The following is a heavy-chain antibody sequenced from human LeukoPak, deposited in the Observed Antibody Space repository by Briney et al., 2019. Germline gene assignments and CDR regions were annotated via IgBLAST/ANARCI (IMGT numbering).Heavy chain of an antibody. CDR2: ISWNSGSI. V-gene: IGHV3-9*01. CDR1: GFTFDDYA. Sequence: GGSLRLSCAASGFTFDDYAMHWVRQAPGKGLEWVSGISWNSGSIGYADSVKGRFTISRDNAKNSLYLQMNSLRAEDTALYFCAKDMRGTAMSTSSFDYWGQGTLVTVSS. D-gene: IGHD5-18*01. J-gene: IGHJ4*02. CDR3: AKDMRGTAMSTSSFDY.